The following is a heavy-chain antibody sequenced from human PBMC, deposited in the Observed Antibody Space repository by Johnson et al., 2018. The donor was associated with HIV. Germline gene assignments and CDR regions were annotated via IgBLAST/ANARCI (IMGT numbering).Heavy chain of an antibody. D-gene: IGHD1-26*01. V-gene: IGHV3-33*08. Sequence: VQLVESGGGVVRPGRSLRLSCAASGFTFSSYAMHWVRQAPGKGLEWVAVIWYDGSNQYYADSVTGRFTISRDNSKNTLYLQMNSLRAEDTAVYYCAGGSYNDAFDIWGQGTMVTVSS. CDR1: GFTFSSYA. J-gene: IGHJ3*02. CDR2: IWYDGSNQ. CDR3: AGGSYNDAFDI.